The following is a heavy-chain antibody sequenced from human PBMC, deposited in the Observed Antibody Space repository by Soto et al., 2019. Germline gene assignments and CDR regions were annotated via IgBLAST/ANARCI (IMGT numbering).Heavy chain of an antibody. CDR3: AGAPLKRWPNNWFDP. CDR2: IDPSDSYT. CDR1: GYSFTSYW. J-gene: IGHJ5*02. Sequence: GESLKISCQGSGYSFTSYWISWVRQMPGKGLEWMGRIDPSDSYTNYSPSFQGHVTISADKSISTAYLQWSSLKASETAMYYCAGAPLKRWPNNWFDPWGQGTLVTVSS. D-gene: IGHD2-15*01. V-gene: IGHV5-10-1*01.